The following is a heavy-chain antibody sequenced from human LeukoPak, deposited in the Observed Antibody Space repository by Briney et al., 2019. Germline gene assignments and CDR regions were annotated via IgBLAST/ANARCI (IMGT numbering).Heavy chain of an antibody. CDR1: GGSISSYY. CDR3: ARERRDGYNYDYYYYYMDV. Sequence: PSETLSLTCTVSGGSISSYYWSWVRQPAGKGLEWIGRIYRSGSTNYKPSLKSRVTMSVDTSKNQFSLKLSSVTAVDTAVYYCARERRDGYNYDYYYYYMDVWGKGTTVTVSS. J-gene: IGHJ6*03. CDR2: IYRSGST. V-gene: IGHV4-4*07. D-gene: IGHD5-24*01.